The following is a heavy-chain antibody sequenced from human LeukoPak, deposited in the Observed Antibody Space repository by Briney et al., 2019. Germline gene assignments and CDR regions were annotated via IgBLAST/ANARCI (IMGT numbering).Heavy chain of an antibody. CDR2: INPNSGGT. CDR3: ARDLSRYYDSSGPFDY. D-gene: IGHD3-22*01. J-gene: IGHJ4*02. CDR1: GYTFTGYY. V-gene: IGHV1-2*02. Sequence: ASVKVSCKASGYTFTGYYMHWVRQAPGQGLEWMGWINPNSGGTNYAQKFQGRVTMTTDTSTSTAYMELRSLRSDDTAVYYCARDLSRYYDSSGPFDYWGQGTLVTVSS.